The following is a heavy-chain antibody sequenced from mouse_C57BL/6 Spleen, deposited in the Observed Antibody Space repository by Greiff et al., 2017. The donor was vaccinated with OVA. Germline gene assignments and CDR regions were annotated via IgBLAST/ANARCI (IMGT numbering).Heavy chain of an antibody. V-gene: IGHV14-4*01. CDR2: IDPENGDT. Sequence: DVKLQESGAELVRPGASVKLSCTASGFNIKDDYMHWVKQRPEQGLEWIGWIDPENGDTEYASKFQGKATITADTSSNTAYLQLSSLTSEDTAVYYCTTTITTVAHWYFDVWGTGTTVTVSS. CDR1: GFNIKDDY. D-gene: IGHD1-1*01. CDR3: TTTITTVAHWYFDV. J-gene: IGHJ1*03.